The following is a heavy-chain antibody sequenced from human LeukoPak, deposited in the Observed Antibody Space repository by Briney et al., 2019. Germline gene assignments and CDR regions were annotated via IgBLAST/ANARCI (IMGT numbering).Heavy chain of an antibody. CDR3: AREGYSGSYSDY. CDR2: IYYSGST. J-gene: IGHJ4*02. Sequence: SETLSLTCTVSGGSISSYYWSWIRQPPGKGLEWIGYIYYSGSTNYNPSLKSRVTISVGTSKNQFSLKLSSVTAADTAVYYCAREGYSGSYSDYWGQGTLVTVSS. V-gene: IGHV4-59*01. CDR1: GGSISSYY. D-gene: IGHD1-26*01.